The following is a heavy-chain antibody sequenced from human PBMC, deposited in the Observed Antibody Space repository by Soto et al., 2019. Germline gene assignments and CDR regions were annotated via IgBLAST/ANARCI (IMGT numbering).Heavy chain of an antibody. CDR2: INHSGST. CDR3: ARGSGWFPNYYYYGMDV. CDR1: GGSFSGYY. J-gene: IGHJ6*02. D-gene: IGHD6-19*01. Sequence: SETLSLTCAVYGGSFSGYYWSWIRQPPGKGLEWIGEINHSGSTNYNPSLKSRVTISVDTSKNQFSLKLSSVTAADKAVYYCARGSGWFPNYYYYGMDVWGQGTTVTVSS. V-gene: IGHV4-34*01.